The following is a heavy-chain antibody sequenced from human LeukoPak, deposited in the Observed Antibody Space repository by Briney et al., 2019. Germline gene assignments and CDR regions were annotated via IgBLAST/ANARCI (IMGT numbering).Heavy chain of an antibody. Sequence: PGGSLRLSCTASGFTFGDYAMSWVRQAPGKGLEWVGFIRSKAYGGTTEYAASVKGRFTISRDDSKSIAYLQMNSLKTEDTAVYYCTRYDFWSGLFDYWGQGTLVTVSS. CDR2: IRSKAYGGTT. CDR3: TRYDFWSGLFDY. J-gene: IGHJ4*02. D-gene: IGHD3-3*01. CDR1: GFTFGDYA. V-gene: IGHV3-49*04.